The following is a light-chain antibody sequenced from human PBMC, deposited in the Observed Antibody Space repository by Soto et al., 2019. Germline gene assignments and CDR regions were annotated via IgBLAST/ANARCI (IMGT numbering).Light chain of an antibody. J-gene: IGLJ1*01. CDR1: SSDVGGYNY. CDR2: DVS. CDR3: CSYTTSNTRQIV. Sequence: QSVLTQPASVSGSPGQSIXISCTGTSSDVGGYNYVSWYQQHPGKAPKFMIYDVSNRPSGVSNRFSGSKSGNTASLTISGLQAEDEADYYCCSYTTSNTRQIVFGTGTKVTVL. V-gene: IGLV2-14*01.